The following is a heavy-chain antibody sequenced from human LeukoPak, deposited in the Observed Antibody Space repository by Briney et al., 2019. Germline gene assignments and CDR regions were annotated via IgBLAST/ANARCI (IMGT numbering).Heavy chain of an antibody. D-gene: IGHD5-12*01. CDR2: INWNGGST. CDR1: GFTFDDYG. Sequence: GGSLRLSCAASGFTFDDYGMSWVRQAPGKGLEWVSGINWNGGSTGYADSVKGRFTISRDNAKNSLYLQMNSLRAEDTALYYCASSDGQPPRFDSSYDVFDYWGQGTLVTVSS. V-gene: IGHV3-20*04. CDR3: ASSDGQPPRFDSSYDVFDY. J-gene: IGHJ4*02.